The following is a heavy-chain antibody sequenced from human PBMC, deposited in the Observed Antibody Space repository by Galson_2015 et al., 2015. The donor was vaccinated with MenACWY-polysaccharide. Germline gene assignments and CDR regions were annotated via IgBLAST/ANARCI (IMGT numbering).Heavy chain of an antibody. V-gene: IGHV3-30-3*01. CDR3: ARDRGRWEPRSNYFDP. D-gene: IGHD4-11*01. CDR1: GFKFSDYP. J-gene: IGHJ5*02. Sequence: SLRLSCAASGFKFSDYPLHWLRQAPGKGLEWVAVISYLGNNEYYANSVKGRFTISRDNSHNTLYLQMNSLKTADTAIYYCARDRGRWEPRSNYFDPWGQGTLVTVSS. CDR2: ISYLGNNE.